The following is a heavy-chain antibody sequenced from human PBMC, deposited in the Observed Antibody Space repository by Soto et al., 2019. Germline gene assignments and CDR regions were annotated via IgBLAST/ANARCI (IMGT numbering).Heavy chain of an antibody. V-gene: IGHV3-21*01. CDR1: GFNCSNYS. CDR2: ISSSSSYI. Sequence: RLPCTAAGFNCSNYSMNWVRQTQGKGLEWVSSISSSSSYIYYADSVKGRFTISRDNAKNSLYLQMNSLRAEDTAVYYCAREARFAILTGYYNAKEPLDYWGQGTLVTVSS. J-gene: IGHJ4*02. CDR3: AREARFAILTGYYNAKEPLDY. D-gene: IGHD3-9*01.